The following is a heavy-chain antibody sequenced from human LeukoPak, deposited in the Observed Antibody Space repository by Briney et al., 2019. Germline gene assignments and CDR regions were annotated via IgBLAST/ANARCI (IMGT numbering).Heavy chain of an antibody. Sequence: SETLSLTCAVYGGSFSGYYWSWIRQPPGKGLEWIGEINHSGSTNYNPSLKSRVTISVDTSKNQFSLKLSSVTAADTAVYYCARLAYCGGDCYYFDCWGQGTLVTVSS. CDR1: GGSFSGYY. D-gene: IGHD2-21*02. J-gene: IGHJ4*02. V-gene: IGHV4-34*01. CDR2: INHSGST. CDR3: ARLAYCGGDCYYFDC.